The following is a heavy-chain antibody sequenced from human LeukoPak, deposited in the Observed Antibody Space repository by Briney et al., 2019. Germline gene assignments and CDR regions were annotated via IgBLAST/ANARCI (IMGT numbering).Heavy chain of an antibody. V-gene: IGHV3-43*02. J-gene: IGHJ4*02. CDR2: ISGNGGNT. Sequence: GGSLRLSCAASGFTFDDYPMHWVRQAPGMGLEWVSLISGNGGNTYYADSVKGRFTISRDDSKNSLYLQMNSLGTEDTALYYCTKSHYDDVVIGYWGQGTLVTVSS. D-gene: IGHD4-17*01. CDR1: GFTFDDYP. CDR3: TKSHYDDVVIGY.